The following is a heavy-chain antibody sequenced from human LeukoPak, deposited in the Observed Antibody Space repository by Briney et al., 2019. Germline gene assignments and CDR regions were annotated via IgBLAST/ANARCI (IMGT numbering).Heavy chain of an antibody. CDR2: ISSSSSTI. V-gene: IGHV3-48*01. J-gene: IGHJ3*02. D-gene: IGHD4-17*01. Sequence: GGSLRLSCAASGFTFSSYSMNWVRQAPGKGLEWVSYISSSSSTIYYADSVKGRFTISRDNSKNTLYLQMNSLRAEDTATYYCAKGLYGDLDAFDIWGQGTMVTVSS. CDR1: GFTFSSYS. CDR3: AKGLYGDLDAFDI.